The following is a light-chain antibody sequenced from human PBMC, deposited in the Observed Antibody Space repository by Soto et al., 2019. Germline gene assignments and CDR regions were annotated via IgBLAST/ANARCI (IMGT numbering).Light chain of an antibody. V-gene: IGLV2-8*01. CDR1: SSDIGGYNS. CDR3: QAYDYSLTASV. CDR2: EVN. J-gene: IGLJ3*02. Sequence: QSALTQPPSASGSPGQSVTISCTGTSSDIGGYNSVSWYQQHPGKAPRLMIYEVNKRPSGVPDRFSGSKSGYTASLTVSGLQTEDEAFYYCQAYDYSLTASVFGGGTKLTVL.